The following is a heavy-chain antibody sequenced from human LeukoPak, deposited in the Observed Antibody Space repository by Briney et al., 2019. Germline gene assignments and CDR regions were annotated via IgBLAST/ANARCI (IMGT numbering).Heavy chain of an antibody. V-gene: IGHV4-34*01. CDR2: INHSGST. CDR3: ARGGDYFDY. J-gene: IGHJ4*02. D-gene: IGHD4-17*01. Sequence: SETLSLTCAVYGGSFSGYYWSWIRQPPGKGLEWIGEINHSGSTNYNPSLKSRVTISVDTSKNQFSLKLSSVTAADTAVYYCARGGDYFDYWGQGTLVTVSS. CDR1: GGSFSGYY.